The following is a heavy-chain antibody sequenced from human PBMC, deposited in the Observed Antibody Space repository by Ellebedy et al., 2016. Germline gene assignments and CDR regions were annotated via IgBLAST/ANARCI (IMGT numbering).Heavy chain of an antibody. J-gene: IGHJ3*02. V-gene: IGHV4-31*03. D-gene: IGHD6-13*01. CDR1: GGSVSSADHY. CDR3: AREGRPNITTSGTRAFDI. Sequence: SETLSLTXTVSGGSVSSADHYWSWIRQRPGKGLEWIGNSDSSGTAYYTPSLKSRVSISVDPSKNQVALNLNFVTSADTAVYYCAREGRPNITTSGTRAFDIWGQGTMVTVSS. CDR2: SDSSGTA.